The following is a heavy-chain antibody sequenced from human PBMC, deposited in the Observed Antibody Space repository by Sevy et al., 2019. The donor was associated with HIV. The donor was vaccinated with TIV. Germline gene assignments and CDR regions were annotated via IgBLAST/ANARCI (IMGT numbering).Heavy chain of an antibody. CDR1: GGSINTSSYH. CDR3: ARHDSGGLDY. J-gene: IGHJ4*02. V-gene: IGHV4-39*01. D-gene: IGHD3-10*01. Sequence: SETLSLTCTVSGGSINTSSYHWAWIRQPPGKGLQWIGNIYYTGSAYYSPSLKSRVTIFIDTSKNHFSLKLSFVTAADTAVYYCARHDSGGLDYWGQGTLVTVSS. CDR2: IYYTGSA.